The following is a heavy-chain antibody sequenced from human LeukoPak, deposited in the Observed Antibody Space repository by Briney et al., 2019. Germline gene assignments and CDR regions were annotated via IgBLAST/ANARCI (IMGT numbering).Heavy chain of an antibody. D-gene: IGHD3-22*01. CDR3: ARDADYDISGNDAFDI. CDR1: GGSISSSTW. V-gene: IGHV4-4*02. Sequence: PSGTLSLTCAVSGGSISSSTWWSWVRQPPGKGLEWIGEIYHSGSTNYNPSLKSRVTISVDKSKNQFSLELSSVTAADTAVYYCARDADYDISGNDAFDIWGQGAMVTVSS. J-gene: IGHJ3*02. CDR2: IYHSGST.